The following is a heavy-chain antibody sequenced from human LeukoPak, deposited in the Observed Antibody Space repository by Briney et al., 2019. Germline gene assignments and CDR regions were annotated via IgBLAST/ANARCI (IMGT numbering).Heavy chain of an antibody. CDR3: GKTTTGYSSGRYPGWPVDY. J-gene: IGHJ4*02. CDR1: GFTFNSYA. V-gene: IGHV3-23*01. Sequence: GRSLRLSCAASGFTFNSYAMYWVRQAPGKGLEWVSGIFGSGGSAHYADSVKGRFTISRDNSKNTVYLQMGSLRVEDTAVYYCGKTTTGYSSGRYPGWPVDYWGQGTLVTVSS. CDR2: IFGSGGSA. D-gene: IGHD6-19*01.